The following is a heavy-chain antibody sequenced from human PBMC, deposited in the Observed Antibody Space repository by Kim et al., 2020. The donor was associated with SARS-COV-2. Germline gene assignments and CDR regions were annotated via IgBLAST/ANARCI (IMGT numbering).Heavy chain of an antibody. CDR3: VRGSMMIRGVPAL. V-gene: IGHV1-8*01. CDR2: VAPSDGYV. Sequence: ASVKVSCKASGYAFTNYDINWVRQAPGQGLEWLGYVAPSDGYVRPALKFRGRLIMTSDTSINTAFLELSSLKSDDTAIYYCVRGSMMIRGVPALWAQGPL. D-gene: IGHD3-16*01. CDR1: GYAFTNYD. J-gene: IGHJ4*02.